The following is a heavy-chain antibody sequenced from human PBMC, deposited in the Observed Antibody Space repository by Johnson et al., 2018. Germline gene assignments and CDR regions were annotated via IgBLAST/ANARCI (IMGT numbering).Heavy chain of an antibody. J-gene: IGHJ6*03. CDR1: GFTFSSYA. CDR3: ARPNYGSGDYYYYYMDV. CDR2: ISYDGSNK. Sequence: VQLVESGGGVVQPGRSLRLSCAASGFTFSSYAMHWVRQAPGKGLEWVAVISYDGSNKYYADSVKGRFTISRDNSKNTLYLQMNRLRAEDTAVYYCARPNYGSGDYYYYYMDVWGQGTTVTVSS. V-gene: IGHV3-30-3*01. D-gene: IGHD3-10*01.